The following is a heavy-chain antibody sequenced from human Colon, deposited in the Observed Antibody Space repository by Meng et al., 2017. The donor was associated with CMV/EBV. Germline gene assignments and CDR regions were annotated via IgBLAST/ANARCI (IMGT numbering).Heavy chain of an antibody. J-gene: IGHJ6*02. Sequence: ASVKVSCKGFRYSFPDYYVHWVRQAPGRGLAWMGWIHPNSGGANYAQNFKDRVTMTRDTSISTVYMEVSSLRSDDPAMYWCASDMRGCDTPSCYTGGQYGMDVWGQGTTVTVSS. D-gene: IGHD2-2*02. CDR1: RYSFPDYY. V-gene: IGHV1-2*02. CDR3: ASDMRGCDTPSCYTGGQYGMDV. CDR2: IHPNSGGA.